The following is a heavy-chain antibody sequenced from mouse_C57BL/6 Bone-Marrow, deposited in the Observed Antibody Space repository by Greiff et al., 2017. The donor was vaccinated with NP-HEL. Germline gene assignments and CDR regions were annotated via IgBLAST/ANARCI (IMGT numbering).Heavy chain of an antibody. D-gene: IGHD2-2*01. J-gene: IGHJ4*01. Sequence: QVQLQQPGAELVKPGASVKLSCKASGYTFTSYWMHWVKQRPGRGLEWIGRIAPNRGGTKYNEKFRSKAKMTVDKPSSTAYMQLSSLTSEDSAGYYCARGEDSYGYGYAMDYWGQGTSVTVAS. CDR1: GYTFTSYW. V-gene: IGHV1-72*01. CDR2: IAPNRGGT. CDR3: ARGEDSYGYGYAMDY.